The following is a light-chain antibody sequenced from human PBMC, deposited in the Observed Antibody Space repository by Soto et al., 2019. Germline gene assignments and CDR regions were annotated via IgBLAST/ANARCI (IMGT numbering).Light chain of an antibody. CDR3: TSYTITSPYV. V-gene: IGLV2-14*01. CDR2: EAT. J-gene: IGLJ1*01. Sequence: SVLTQPASMSGSPGQSITISCTGASSDIGRYNFVPWYQHHPGKAPKLIIYEATKRPSGVSYRFSGSKSGNTASLTISGLQAEDEADYYCTSYTITSPYVFGTGTKVTVL. CDR1: SSDIGRYNF.